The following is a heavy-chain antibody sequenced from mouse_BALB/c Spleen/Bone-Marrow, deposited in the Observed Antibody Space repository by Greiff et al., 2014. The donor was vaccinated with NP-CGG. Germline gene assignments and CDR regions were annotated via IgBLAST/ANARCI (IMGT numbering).Heavy chain of an antibody. V-gene: IGHV1-15*01. D-gene: IGHD3-2*01. CDR2: IHPGSGGT. CDR1: GYTFIDYE. CDR3: ARLRQLGLRTIDY. J-gene: IGHJ2*01. Sequence: QVQLQQPGAELVRPGASVKLSCKALGYTFIDYEIHWVKQTPVHGLEWIGAIHPGSGGTAYNQKFKGKATLTAEKYSSTVYMELSSLTSEDSVVYYCARLRQLGLRTIDYWGQGTTLTVSS.